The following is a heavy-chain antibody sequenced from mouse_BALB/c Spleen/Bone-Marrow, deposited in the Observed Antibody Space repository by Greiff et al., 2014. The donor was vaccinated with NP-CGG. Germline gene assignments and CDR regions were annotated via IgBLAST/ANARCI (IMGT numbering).Heavy chain of an antibody. J-gene: IGHJ2*01. CDR1: GDSITSGY. CDR3: ARLRGYGPYFDY. D-gene: IGHD1-1*02. CDR2: ISYSGST. Sequence: VQLKESGPSLVKPSQTLSLTCSVTGDSITSGYWNWIRKFPGNKLEYMGYISYSGSTYFNPSLKSRISITRDTSKNQYYLQLNSVTTEDTATYYCARLRGYGPYFDYWGQGTTLTVSS. V-gene: IGHV3-8*02.